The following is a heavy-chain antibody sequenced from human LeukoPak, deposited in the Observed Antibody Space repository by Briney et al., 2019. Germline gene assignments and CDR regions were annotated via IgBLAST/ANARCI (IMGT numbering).Heavy chain of an antibody. CDR2: IWFDGSNK. Sequence: GGSLRLSCAASGFTFSPYAMHGVRQAPGQGLEWVALIWFDGSNKYYADSVKGRFTISRDNSKNTLYLQMNSLRPEDTAIYYCARGLEYDSDYGDFWGQGTLVTVSS. D-gene: IGHD3-16*01. V-gene: IGHV3-33*01. CDR1: GFTFSPYA. CDR3: ARGLEYDSDYGDF. J-gene: IGHJ4*02.